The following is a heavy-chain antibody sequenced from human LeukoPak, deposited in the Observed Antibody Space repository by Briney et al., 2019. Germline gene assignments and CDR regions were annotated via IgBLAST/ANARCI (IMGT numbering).Heavy chain of an antibody. CDR1: GFTFSSYA. V-gene: IGHV3-23*01. D-gene: IGHD3-10*01. J-gene: IGHJ5*02. Sequence: GGSLRLSCAASGFTFSSYAMSWVRQAPGKGLEWVSVISGSGTNTYYADSVKGRFTISRDNSKNTLYLQMNSLRAEDTAVYYCAKERSMIRGVIPWFDPWGQGTLVTVSS. CDR3: AKERSMIRGVIPWFDP. CDR2: ISGSGTNT.